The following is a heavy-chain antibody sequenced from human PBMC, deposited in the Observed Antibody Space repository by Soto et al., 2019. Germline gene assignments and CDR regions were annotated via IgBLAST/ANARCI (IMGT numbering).Heavy chain of an antibody. CDR3: ARAPWELEY. J-gene: IGHJ4*02. CDR2: ISTTGIFT. CDR1: GFTFGSHS. D-gene: IGHD1-26*01. Sequence: PGGSLRLSCAASGFTFGSHSISWVRQAPWKGLEWVSFISTTGIFTNYADSLKGRFTISRDNAKNSLYLQINSLRGADTAVYYCARAPWELEYLGQVTLVTVYS. V-gene: IGHV3-21*01.